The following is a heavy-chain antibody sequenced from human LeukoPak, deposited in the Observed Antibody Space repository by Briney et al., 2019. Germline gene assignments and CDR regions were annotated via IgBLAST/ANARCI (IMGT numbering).Heavy chain of an antibody. V-gene: IGHV4-30-2*01. D-gene: IGHD2-8*01. Sequence: SETLSLTCAVSDGSFSSGGSSWSWIRQPVGKGLEWIGYIYHSGSTYYNPSLKSRVTLSVDRSKDQISLKLRSVTAADTAVYYCARNGPPYYFDCWAQGTLVTVSS. CDR3: ARNGPPYYFDC. CDR2: IYHSGST. CDR1: DGSFSSGGSS. J-gene: IGHJ4*02.